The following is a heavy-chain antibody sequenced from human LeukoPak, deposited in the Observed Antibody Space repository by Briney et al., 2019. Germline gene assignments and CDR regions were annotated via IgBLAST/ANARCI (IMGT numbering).Heavy chain of an antibody. CDR3: ARGEGYYYGSGRKSGYYFDY. Sequence: PGGSLRLSCAASGFPFSSYALNWVRQAPGKGPEYVSTITGSGIVTNYADSVKGRFIISRDNSKNTLYLQMNSLRAEDTAVYYCARGEGYYYGSGRKSGYYFDYWGQGTLVTVSS. V-gene: IGHV3-23*01. J-gene: IGHJ4*02. CDR2: ITGSGIVT. D-gene: IGHD3-10*01. CDR1: GFPFSSYA.